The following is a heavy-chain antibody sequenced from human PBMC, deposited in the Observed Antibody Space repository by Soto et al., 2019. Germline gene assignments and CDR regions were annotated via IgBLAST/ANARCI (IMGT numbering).Heavy chain of an antibody. CDR1: GFTFSSYG. D-gene: IGHD2-2*01. J-gene: IGHJ4*02. CDR3: AKDQGVPAAIGLDY. V-gene: IGHV3-30*18. Sequence: GGSLRLSCAASGFTFSSYGMHWVRQAPGKGLEWVAVISYDGSNKYYADSVKGRFTISRDNSKNTLYLQMNSLRAEDTAVYYCAKDQGVPAAIGLDYWGQGTLVTVSS. CDR2: ISYDGSNK.